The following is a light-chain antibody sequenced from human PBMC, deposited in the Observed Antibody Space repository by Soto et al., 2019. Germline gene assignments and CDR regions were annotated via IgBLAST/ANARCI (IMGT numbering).Light chain of an antibody. V-gene: IGLV2-14*03. Sequence: QSALTQPASVSGSPGQSITISCTGTSSDVGRYKLVSWYQQHPGKAPKLMIYDVTNRPSGVSNRFSGSKSGNTASLTISGLQAEDEADYYCSSYTTSSTLIFGGGTKVTV. CDR1: SSDVGRYKL. CDR3: SSYTTSSTLI. J-gene: IGLJ2*01. CDR2: DVT.